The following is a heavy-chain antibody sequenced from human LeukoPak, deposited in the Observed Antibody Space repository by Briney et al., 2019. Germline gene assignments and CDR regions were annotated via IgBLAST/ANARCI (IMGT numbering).Heavy chain of an antibody. D-gene: IGHD5-24*01. CDR1: GGSISTNSDY. CDR2: INHSGST. Sequence: SETLSLTCTVSGGSISTNSDYWGWIRQPPGKGLEWIGEINHSGSTNYNPSLKSRVTISVDTSKNQFSLKLSSVTAADTAVYYCASMATTSDYWGQGTLVTVSS. J-gene: IGHJ4*02. V-gene: IGHV4-39*07. CDR3: ASMATTSDY.